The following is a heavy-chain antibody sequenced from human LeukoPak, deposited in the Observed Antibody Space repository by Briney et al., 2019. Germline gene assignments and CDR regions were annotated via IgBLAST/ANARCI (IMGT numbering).Heavy chain of an antibody. CDR3: AKVKGLVPVIDY. V-gene: IGHV3-23*01. CDR2: ISGSGGST. D-gene: IGHD2-2*01. Sequence: PGGSLRLSCAASGFTFSSYAMSWVRQAPGKGLEWVSAISGSGGSTYYADSVKGRFTISRDNSKNTLYLQMNSLRADDTAVYYCAKVKGLVPVIDYWGQGTLVTVSS. J-gene: IGHJ4*02. CDR1: GFTFSSYA.